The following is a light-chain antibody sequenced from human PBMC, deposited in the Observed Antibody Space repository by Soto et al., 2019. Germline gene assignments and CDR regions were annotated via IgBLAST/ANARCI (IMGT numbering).Light chain of an antibody. V-gene: IGKV3-15*01. CDR3: QQYNNWTL. J-gene: IGKJ1*01. Sequence: EIVLTQSPRSLSLSPRERATLSCRASQSVSSNHLAWYQQRPGQAPRLLIYGASTRATGIQARFSGSGSGTEFTLNISSLQFEDVAVNYWQQYNNWTLVGQGTKVESK. CDR1: QSVSSN. CDR2: GAS.